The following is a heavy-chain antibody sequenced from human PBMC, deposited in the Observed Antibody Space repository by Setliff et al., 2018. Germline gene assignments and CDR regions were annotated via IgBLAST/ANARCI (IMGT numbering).Heavy chain of an antibody. CDR1: GLTFSGSA. Sequence: GGSLRLSCAASGLTFSGSAMYWVRQASGKGLEWVGRIRSKADSYPTAYAASVKGRFTISRDDSKNTAYLQMNSLKTEDTAVYYCATDRGWLDMFDYWGQGTQVTSPQ. CDR2: IRSKADSYPT. J-gene: IGHJ4*02. CDR3: ATDRGWLDMFDY. V-gene: IGHV3-73*01. D-gene: IGHD6-19*01.